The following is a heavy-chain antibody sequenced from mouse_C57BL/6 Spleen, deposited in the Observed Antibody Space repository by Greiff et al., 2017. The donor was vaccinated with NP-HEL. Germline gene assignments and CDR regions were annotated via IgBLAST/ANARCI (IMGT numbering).Heavy chain of an antibody. D-gene: IGHD1-1*01. CDR2: ISYDGSN. J-gene: IGHJ1*03. CDR3: ARDITTVVAGYWYFDV. CDR1: GYSITSGYY. V-gene: IGHV3-6*01. Sequence: VQLKESGPGLVKPSQSLSLTCSVTGYSITSGYYWNWIRQFPGNKLEWMGYISYDGSNNYNPSLKNRISLTRDTSKNQFFLKLNSVTTEDTATYYCARDITTVVAGYWYFDVWGTGTTVTVSS.